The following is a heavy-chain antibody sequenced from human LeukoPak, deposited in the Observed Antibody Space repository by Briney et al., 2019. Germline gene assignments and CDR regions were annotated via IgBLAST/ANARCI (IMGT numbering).Heavy chain of an antibody. CDR2: INGDGTTS. J-gene: IGHJ4*02. Sequence: GGSLRLSCSVSGFTFSNFWIDWVRQAPGKGLVWVSTINGDGTTSGGADSVKGRFTISRDNAKNTLYLQMNSLRAEDTAMYYCARNLGFYTFDSWGQGALVTVSS. CDR3: ARNLGFYTFDS. D-gene: IGHD2-15*01. CDR1: GFTFSNFW. V-gene: IGHV3-74*01.